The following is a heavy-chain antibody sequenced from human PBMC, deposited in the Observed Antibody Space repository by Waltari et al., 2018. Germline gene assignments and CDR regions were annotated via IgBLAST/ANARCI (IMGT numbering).Heavy chain of an antibody. CDR2: IHYSGNT. V-gene: IGHV4-39*07. CDR3: ARRVVTTGGVDY. J-gene: IGHJ4*02. Sequence: QLQLQESGPRLVRPSETLSLTCTVSGGSISSTTYYWAWIRQTPGKGLEWIGYIHYSGNTYDNPSLRSRVTISVDTSKNQFSLNLRSVTAADTAVYYCARRVVTTGGVDYWGQGTLVTVSS. CDR1: GGSISSTTYY. D-gene: IGHD2-21*02.